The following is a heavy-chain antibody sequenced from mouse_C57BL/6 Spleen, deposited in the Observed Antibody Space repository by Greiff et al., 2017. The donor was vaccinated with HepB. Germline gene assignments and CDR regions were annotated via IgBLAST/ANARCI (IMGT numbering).Heavy chain of an antibody. CDR1: GYSITSGYY. J-gene: IGHJ3*01. CDR2: ISYDGSN. D-gene: IGHD1-1*01. V-gene: IGHV3-6*01. CDR3: ARPYYYGSSPWFAY. Sequence: EVKLMESGPGLVKPSQSLSLTCSVTGYSITSGYYWNWIRQFPGNKLEWMGYISYDGSNNYNPSLKNRISITRDTSKNQFFLKLNSVTTEDTATYYCARPYYYGSSPWFAYWGQGTLVTVSA.